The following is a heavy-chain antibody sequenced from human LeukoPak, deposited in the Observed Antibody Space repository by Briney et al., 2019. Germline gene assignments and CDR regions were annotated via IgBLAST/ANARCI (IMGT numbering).Heavy chain of an antibody. V-gene: IGHV3-66*01. CDR1: GFTVSSNH. J-gene: IGHJ4*02. CDR2: IYSGDTT. Sequence: GGSLRLSCAASGFTVSSNHMSWVRQAPGKGLEWVSVIYSGDTTYYADSVRGRFTISRDNSKNTLYLQMNSLRAEDTAVYYCARWYYYDSSASYPGDYWGQGTLVTVSS. CDR3: ARWYYYDSSASYPGDY. D-gene: IGHD3-22*01.